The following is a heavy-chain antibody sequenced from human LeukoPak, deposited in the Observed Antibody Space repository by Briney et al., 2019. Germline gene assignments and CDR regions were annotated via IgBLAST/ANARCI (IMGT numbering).Heavy chain of an antibody. V-gene: IGHV3-48*03. CDR3: ARGGSLGY. CDR1: GFTLSSYE. CDR2: ISSSGSAI. Sequence: GGSLRLSCAASGFTLSSYEMHWVRQAPGKGLEWVSKISSSGSAIYYADSVKGRFTISRDNAKSSLYLQMNSLRVEDTAVYYCARGGSLGYWGQGTLVTVSS. D-gene: IGHD6-19*01. J-gene: IGHJ4*02.